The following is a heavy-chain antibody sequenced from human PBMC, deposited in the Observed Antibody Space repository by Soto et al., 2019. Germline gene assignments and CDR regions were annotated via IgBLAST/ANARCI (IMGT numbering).Heavy chain of an antibody. CDR2: IKSKTDYGTT. V-gene: IGHV3-15*07. Sequence: EVQLVESGGGLVKPGGSLRLSCAASGFTFTNAWMNWVRQAPGKGLEWVGRIKSKTDYGTTDYAAPVKGRFTISRDDSKNTLYLQMNSLKAEDTAVYYCTTAGPFTVPGDYWGQGTLVTVSS. CDR3: TTAGPFTVPGDY. CDR1: GFTFTNAW. D-gene: IGHD4-17*01. J-gene: IGHJ4*02.